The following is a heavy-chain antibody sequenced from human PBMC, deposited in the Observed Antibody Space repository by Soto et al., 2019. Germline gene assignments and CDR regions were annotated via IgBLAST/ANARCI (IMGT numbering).Heavy chain of an antibody. CDR2: ISSSGSTI. J-gene: IGHJ5*02. V-gene: IGHV3-11*01. D-gene: IGHD3-3*01. CDR1: GCTFSDYY. CDR3: ARDKSYYDFWSGYHHNWFDH. Sequence: XGSLRRSCAASGCTFSDYYMSWIRQAPGNGLEWVSYISSSGSTIYYADSVKGRFTISRDNAKNSLYLQMNSLRAEDTAVYYCARDKSYYDFWSGYHHNWFDHWGQGPLVTVSS.